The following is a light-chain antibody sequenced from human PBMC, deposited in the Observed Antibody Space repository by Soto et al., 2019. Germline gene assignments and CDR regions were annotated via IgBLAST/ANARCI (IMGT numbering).Light chain of an antibody. CDR3: QQSYSTTWT. CDR2: DAS. V-gene: IGKV1-5*01. J-gene: IGKJ1*01. Sequence: IHRTESPSTLSASVGYRVCISFRASQNIDSWLAWYQQKPGKAPKLLIYDASNLESGVPSRFSGSSSGTDFTLTVSSLQPEDFATYSCQQSYSTTWTFGQGTKVDIK. CDR1: QNIDSW.